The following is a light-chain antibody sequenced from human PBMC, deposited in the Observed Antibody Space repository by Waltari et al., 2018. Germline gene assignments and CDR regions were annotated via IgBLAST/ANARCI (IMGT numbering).Light chain of an antibody. J-gene: IGKJ3*01. CDR1: QSILYNFNSKNY. V-gene: IGKV4-1*01. CDR2: WAS. Sequence: DIVLTQSPDSLAVSLGERATINCKSGQSILYNFNSKNYLAWYQQKPGQPPKLLISWASIRESGVPDRFSGSGSGTDFALTIISLQAEDVAVYYCQQYYTNPITFGPGTKLEIK. CDR3: QQYYTNPIT.